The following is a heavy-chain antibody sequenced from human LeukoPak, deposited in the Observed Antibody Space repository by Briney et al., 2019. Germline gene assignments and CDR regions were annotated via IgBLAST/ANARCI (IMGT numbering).Heavy chain of an antibody. D-gene: IGHD3-9*01. J-gene: IGHJ4*02. CDR1: GYTFTGYY. V-gene: IGHV1-2*02. Sequence: ASVKVSCKDSGYTFTGYYMHWVRQAPGQGLEWMGWINPNSGGTNYAQKFQGRVTMTRDTSISTAYMELSRLRSDDTAVYYCARDLSLIRYFDWLLLYYWGQGTLVTVSS. CDR3: ARDLSLIRYFDWLLLYY. CDR2: INPNSGGT.